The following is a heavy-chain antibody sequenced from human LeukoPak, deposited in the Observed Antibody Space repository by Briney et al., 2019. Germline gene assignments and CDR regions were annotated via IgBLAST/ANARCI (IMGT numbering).Heavy chain of an antibody. CDR1: GFTVSSNY. CDR3: AREGGSCYFDY. V-gene: IGHV3-66*02. Sequence: GGSLRLSCAASGFTVSSNYMSWVRQAPGKGLEWVSVIYSGGSTYYADSVKGRFTISTDNSKNALYLQMNSLRAEDTAVYYCAREGGSCYFDYWGQGTLVTVSS. CDR2: IYSGGST. D-gene: IGHD2-15*01. J-gene: IGHJ4*02.